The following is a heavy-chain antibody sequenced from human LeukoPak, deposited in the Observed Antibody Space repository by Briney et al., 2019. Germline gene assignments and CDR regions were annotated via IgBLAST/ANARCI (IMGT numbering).Heavy chain of an antibody. D-gene: IGHD2-2*01. J-gene: IGHJ5*02. Sequence: SETLSLTCAVYSGSFSGYSWSWIRQPPGKGLEWIGEINHSGSTNYNPSLKSRVTISVDTSKNQFSLKLSSVTAADTAVYYCARGRRYQLPLGFDPWGQGTLVTVSS. CDR2: INHSGST. V-gene: IGHV4-34*01. CDR3: ARGRRYQLPLGFDP. CDR1: SGSFSGYS.